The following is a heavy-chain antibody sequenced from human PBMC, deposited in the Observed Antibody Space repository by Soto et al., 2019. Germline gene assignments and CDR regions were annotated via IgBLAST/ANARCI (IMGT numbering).Heavy chain of an antibody. CDR3: ARGGYCSSTSCHSDYYGMDV. J-gene: IGHJ6*02. V-gene: IGHV3-72*01. Sequence: GGSLRLSCAASGFTFSDHYMDWVRQAPGKGLEWVGRIRNKANSYTTEYAASVKGRFTISRDDSKDSLYLQMNSLKTEDTAVYHCARGGYCSSTSCHSDYYGMDVWGQGTTVTVSS. D-gene: IGHD2-2*01. CDR1: GFTFSDHY. CDR2: IRNKANSYTT.